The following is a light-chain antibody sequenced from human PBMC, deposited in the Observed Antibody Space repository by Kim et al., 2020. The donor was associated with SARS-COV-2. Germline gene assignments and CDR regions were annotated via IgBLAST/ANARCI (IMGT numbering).Light chain of an antibody. J-gene: IGLJ3*02. CDR3: AAWDDTLDGPV. CDR2: RNN. CDR1: NSNIGSNS. Sequence: GQSVIISCSGSNSNIGSNSVNWYHQLPGAAPKVLIYRNNQRPSGVPDRFSGSRSGSSASLAISGLQSEDEADYYCAAWDDTLDGPVFGGGTQLTVL. V-gene: IGLV1-44*01.